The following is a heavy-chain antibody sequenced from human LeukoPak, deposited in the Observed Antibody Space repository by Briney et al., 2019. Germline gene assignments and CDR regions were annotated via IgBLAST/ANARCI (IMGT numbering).Heavy chain of an antibody. CDR1: GFTFSGYW. CDR3: ARQRFLEWFSGFDY. J-gene: IGHJ4*02. D-gene: IGHD3-3*01. CDR2: IKQDGSEK. Sequence: GVSLRLSCAASGFTFSGYWMSWVRQAPGKGLEWVANIKQDGSEKYYVDSVKGRFTISRDNAKNSLYLQMNSLRAEDTAVYYCARQRFLEWFSGFDYWGQGTLVTVSS. V-gene: IGHV3-7*01.